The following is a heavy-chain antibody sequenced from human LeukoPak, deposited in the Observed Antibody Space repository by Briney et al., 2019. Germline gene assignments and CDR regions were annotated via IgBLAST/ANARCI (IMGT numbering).Heavy chain of an antibody. CDR2: IYYSGST. D-gene: IGHD6-19*01. CDR1: GGSISSSSYY. V-gene: IGHV4-39*07. CDR3: ARVSEAVAGHNWFDP. J-gene: IGHJ5*02. Sequence: SETLSLTCTVSGGSISSSSYYWGWIRQPPGKGLEWIGSIYYSGSTYYNPSLKSRVTISVDTSKNQFSLKLSSVTAADTAVYYCARVSEAVAGHNWFDPWGQGTLVTVSS.